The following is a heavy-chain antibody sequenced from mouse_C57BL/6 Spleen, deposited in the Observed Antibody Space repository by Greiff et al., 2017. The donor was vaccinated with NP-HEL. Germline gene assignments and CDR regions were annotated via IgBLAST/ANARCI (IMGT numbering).Heavy chain of an antibody. CDR1: GFSLTSYG. Sequence: QVQLQQSGPGLVQPSQSLSITCTVSGFSLTSYGVHWVRQSPGKGLEWLGVIWRGGSTDYNAAFMSRLSITKDNSKSQVFFTMNSLQADDTAIYYCAKNTGSSYRYFDYWGQGTTLTVSS. V-gene: IGHV2-5*01. CDR2: IWRGGST. J-gene: IGHJ2*01. CDR3: AKNTGSSYRYFDY. D-gene: IGHD1-1*01.